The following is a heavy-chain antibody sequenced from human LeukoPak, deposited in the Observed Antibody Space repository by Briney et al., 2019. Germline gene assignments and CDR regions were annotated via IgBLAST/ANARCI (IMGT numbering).Heavy chain of an antibody. CDR2: ISGSGGST. CDR3: AREGFFAYSSGLHFGWLDP. CDR1: GFTFSSYA. Sequence: GGSLRLSCAASGFTFSSYAMSWVRQAPGKGLEWVSGISGSGGSTYYADSVKGRFTISRDNAKNSLYLQMNSLRAEDTAVYYCAREGFFAYSSGLHFGWLDPWGQGTLVTVSS. V-gene: IGHV3-23*01. D-gene: IGHD3-22*01. J-gene: IGHJ5*02.